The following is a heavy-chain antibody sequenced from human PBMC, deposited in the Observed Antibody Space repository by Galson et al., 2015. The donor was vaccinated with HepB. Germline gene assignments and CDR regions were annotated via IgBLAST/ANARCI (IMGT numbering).Heavy chain of an antibody. V-gene: IGHV3-30*02. CDR3: AKDRYYGDYFDY. Sequence: SLRLSCAASGFTFSNFGMHWVRQAPGKGLEWVAFIRYDGSNKYYPDSVKGRFTISRDNSKNTLYLQMKSLRPEDSAMYYCAKDRYYGDYFDYWGQGALVTVSS. D-gene: IGHD4-17*01. CDR2: IRYDGSNK. CDR1: GFTFSNFG. J-gene: IGHJ4*02.